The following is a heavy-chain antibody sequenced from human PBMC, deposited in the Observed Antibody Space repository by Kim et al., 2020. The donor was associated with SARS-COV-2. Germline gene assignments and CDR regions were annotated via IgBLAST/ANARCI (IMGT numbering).Heavy chain of an antibody. CDR2: IIPIFGTA. D-gene: IGHD3-22*01. CDR1: GGTFSSYA. J-gene: IGHJ4*02. V-gene: IGHV1-69*13. CDR3: ASTYYYDSSGYYYDY. Sequence: SVKVSCKASGGTFSSYAISWVRQAPGQGLEWMGGIIPIFGTANYAQKFQGRVTITADESTRTAYMELSSLRSEDTAVYYCASTYYYDSSGYYYDYWGQGTLVTVSS.